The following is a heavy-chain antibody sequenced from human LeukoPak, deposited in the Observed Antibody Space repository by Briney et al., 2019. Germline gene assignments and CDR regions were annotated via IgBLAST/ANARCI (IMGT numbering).Heavy chain of an antibody. CDR1: GFTFSNYG. Sequence: GGSLRLSCAASGFTFSNYGIHWVRQAPGKGLEWVAVIWYYGVNKFYSDSVKGRFTISRDNSKNTLYPHMHSLRADDTAAYYCAKDCGPYYPSGQRRYFDYWGQGPLVPVSS. D-gene: IGHD1-26*01. CDR2: IWYYGVNK. J-gene: IGHJ4*02. V-gene: IGHV3-33*06. CDR3: AKDCGPYYPSGQRRYFDY.